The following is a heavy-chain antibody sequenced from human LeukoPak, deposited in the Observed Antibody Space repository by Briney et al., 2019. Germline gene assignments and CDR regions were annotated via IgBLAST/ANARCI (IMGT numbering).Heavy chain of an antibody. D-gene: IGHD5-12*01. V-gene: IGHV4-59*01. CDR2: NTYFGSA. CDR1: GGSISGYF. Sequence: SETLSLTCTVSGGSISGYFWGWIRQPAGKGLEWIGYNTYFGSASYNPSLKSRVTISVDTSKNQFSLKLSSVTAADTAVYYCARDTPGGYDFWWFDPWGQGTLVTVSS. J-gene: IGHJ5*02. CDR3: ARDTPGGYDFWWFDP.